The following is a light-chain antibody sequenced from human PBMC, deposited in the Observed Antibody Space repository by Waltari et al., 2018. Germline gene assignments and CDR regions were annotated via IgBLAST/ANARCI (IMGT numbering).Light chain of an antibody. CDR1: KLGDKY. V-gene: IGLV3-1*01. Sequence: SYELTQPPSVSVSPGQTATITCSGDKLGDKYVCWYQQKPGQSPVVVIFQDTKRPSGIPERCSGSNSGNTATLIINGTQAMDEADYYFQAWDSSTVVFGGGTKLTVL. CDR2: QDT. CDR3: QAWDSSTVV. J-gene: IGLJ3*02.